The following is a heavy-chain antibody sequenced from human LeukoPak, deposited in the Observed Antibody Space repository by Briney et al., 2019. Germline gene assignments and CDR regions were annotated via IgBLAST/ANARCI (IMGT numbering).Heavy chain of an antibody. Sequence: GGSLRLSCAASGFTVSSNYMSWVRQAPGKGLEWVSVIYSGGSTYYADSVKGRFTISRDNSKNTLYLQMNSLRAEDTAVYYCASGVEPADYYYYGMDVWGQGTTVTVSS. CDR1: GFTVSSNY. V-gene: IGHV3-66*01. J-gene: IGHJ6*02. CDR3: ASGVEPADYYYYGMDV. D-gene: IGHD1-1*01. CDR2: IYSGGST.